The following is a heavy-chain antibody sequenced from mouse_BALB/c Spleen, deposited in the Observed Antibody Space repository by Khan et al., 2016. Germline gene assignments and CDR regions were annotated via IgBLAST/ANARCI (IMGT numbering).Heavy chain of an antibody. CDR1: GYTFTDYY. CDR3: ARSYYGYFAMDY. D-gene: IGHD1-2*01. Sequence: QVQLKQSGTELPRPGASVKLSCKASGYTFTDYYLHWVKQRTGQGLEWIGEIFPGSGSTYYNEKFKGKASLTADTSSSTAYMQLSSLTSEDSAVYFYARSYYGYFAMDYWGHGASVTVSS. J-gene: IGHJ4*01. CDR2: IFPGSGST. V-gene: IGHV1-77*01.